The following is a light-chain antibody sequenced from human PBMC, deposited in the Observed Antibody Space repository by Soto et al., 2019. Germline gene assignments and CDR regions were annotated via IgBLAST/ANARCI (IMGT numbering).Light chain of an antibody. J-gene: IGLJ3*02. Sequence: QSVLTQSPSASASLGASVKFTCTLSSGHSNYAVAWHQQQPEKGPRYLMKLNSDGSHSKGDGIPDRFSGSSSGAERYLTISGLQSEDEADYYCQTWGTGIHWVFGGGTKLTVL. V-gene: IGLV4-69*01. CDR3: QTWGTGIHWV. CDR2: LNSDGSH. CDR1: SGHSNYA.